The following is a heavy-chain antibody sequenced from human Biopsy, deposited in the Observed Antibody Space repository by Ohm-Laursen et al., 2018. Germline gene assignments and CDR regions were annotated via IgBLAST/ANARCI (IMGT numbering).Heavy chain of an antibody. J-gene: IGHJ4*02. CDR1: GGTFINYA. Sequence: SVKVSCKASGGTFINYAISWVRQAPGQGLEWMGGNIPILGTGNYAQKFQDRVTISADESTSTSYMELSSLTTEDTAIYYCARGPHSGSHSCFDYWGRGTLVTVSS. D-gene: IGHD1-26*01. V-gene: IGHV1-69*13. CDR3: ARGPHSGSHSCFDY. CDR2: NIPILGTG.